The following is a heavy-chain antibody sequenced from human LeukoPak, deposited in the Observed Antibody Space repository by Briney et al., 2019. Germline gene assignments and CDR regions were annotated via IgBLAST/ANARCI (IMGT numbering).Heavy chain of an antibody. Sequence: ASVKVSCKASGYTFTGYYMHWVRQAPGHGLEWMGWINPDSGGTNYAQKYQGRVTMTSDTSITTFYMELSNLESADTAIYYCARDVFAAYTTHHKFDPWGQGTLVTVSS. V-gene: IGHV1-2*02. CDR1: GYTFTGYY. J-gene: IGHJ5*02. D-gene: IGHD2-2*02. CDR3: ARDVFAAYTTHHKFDP. CDR2: INPDSGGT.